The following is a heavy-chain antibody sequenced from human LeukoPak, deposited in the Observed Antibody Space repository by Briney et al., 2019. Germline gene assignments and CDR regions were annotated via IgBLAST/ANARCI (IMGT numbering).Heavy chain of an antibody. CDR3: VRDGAVVTSGSYPWRYFQY. CDR1: GFTFGSYS. V-gene: IGHV3-48*04. D-gene: IGHD3-10*01. J-gene: IGHJ1*01. CDR2: IGHTGSIT. Sequence: QPWGVLRLSCAGSGFTFGSYSMNWVRHAPGKGLEWVSYIGHTGSITDYADSVKGRFTVSRDNAKNSLYLQMNTLRAEDTAVYYCVRDGAVVTSGSYPWRYFQYWGLGTLVTVSS.